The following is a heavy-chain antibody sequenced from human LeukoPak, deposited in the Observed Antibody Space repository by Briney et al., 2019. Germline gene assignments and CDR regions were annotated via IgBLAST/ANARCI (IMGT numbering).Heavy chain of an antibody. CDR1: GYTLTELS. Sequence: ASVKVSCKVSGYTLTELSMHWVRQAPGKGLEWMGGFDPEDGETIYAQKFQGRVTMTEDTSTDTAYMKLSSLRSEDTAVYYCATSMPVPAVGNWFDPWGQGTLFTVSS. D-gene: IGHD2-2*01. J-gene: IGHJ5*02. CDR2: FDPEDGET. V-gene: IGHV1-24*01. CDR3: ATSMPVPAVGNWFDP.